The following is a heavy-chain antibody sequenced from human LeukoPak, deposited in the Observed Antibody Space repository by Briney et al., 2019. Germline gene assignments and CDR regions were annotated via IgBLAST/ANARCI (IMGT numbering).Heavy chain of an antibody. Sequence: SVKVSCKASGGTFSSYAISWVRQAPGQGLEWMGGIIPIFGTANYAQKFQGRVTITADESTSTAYMELSSLRSEDTAVYYCARDGIHGTYYYDSSAVRDEDYYYYGMDVWGQGTTVTVSS. J-gene: IGHJ6*02. CDR3: ARDGIHGTYYYDSSAVRDEDYYYYGMDV. CDR1: GGTFSSYA. D-gene: IGHD3-22*01. V-gene: IGHV1-69*13. CDR2: IIPIFGTA.